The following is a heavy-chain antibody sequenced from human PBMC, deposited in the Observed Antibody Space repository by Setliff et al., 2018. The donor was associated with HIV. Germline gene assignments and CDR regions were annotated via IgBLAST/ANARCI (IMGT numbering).Heavy chain of an antibody. CDR3: ARDGMYSNGWTDH. Sequence: GASVKVSCKASGYTFMEYYIHWLRQAPGQGLEWVGWISPQRGDPKYAQNFEGRVTLTTDTSVNTVYMELRSLRSDDMAVYFCARDGMYSNGWTDHWGQGALVTVSS. D-gene: IGHD6-19*01. CDR1: GYTFMEYY. J-gene: IGHJ5*02. V-gene: IGHV1-2*02. CDR2: ISPQRGDP.